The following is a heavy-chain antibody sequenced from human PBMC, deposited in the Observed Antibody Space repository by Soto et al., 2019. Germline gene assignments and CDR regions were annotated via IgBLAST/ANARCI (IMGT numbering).Heavy chain of an antibody. J-gene: IGHJ4*02. V-gene: IGHV3-23*01. Sequence: PGRSLRLSCAASGFTFISYALSWVRWAPGKGLEWASAISGSGGSTYYADSVKGRFTISRDNSKNTLYLQMNSLRAEDTAVYYCAKIVSSSEPDSSGWSAFEYWGQGT. D-gene: IGHD6-19*01. CDR1: GFTFISYA. CDR3: AKIVSSSEPDSSGWSAFEY. CDR2: ISGSGGST.